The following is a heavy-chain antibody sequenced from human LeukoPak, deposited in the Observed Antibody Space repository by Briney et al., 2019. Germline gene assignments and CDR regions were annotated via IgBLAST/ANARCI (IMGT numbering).Heavy chain of an antibody. Sequence: PSETLSLTCTVSGGSISSSSYYGGWIRQPPDKGLEWIGEIYHSGSTNYNPPLKSRVTISVDKSKNQFSLKVNSVTAADTAVYYCARANDYGDPLPRYMDVWGKGTTVTVSS. CDR1: GGSISSSSYY. CDR3: ARANDYGDPLPRYMDV. D-gene: IGHD4-17*01. CDR2: IYHSGST. V-gene: IGHV4-39*07. J-gene: IGHJ6*03.